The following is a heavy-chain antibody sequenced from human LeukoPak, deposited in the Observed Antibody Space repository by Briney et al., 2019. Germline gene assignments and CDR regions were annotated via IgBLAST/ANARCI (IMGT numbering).Heavy chain of an antibody. J-gene: IGHJ4*02. D-gene: IGHD6-13*01. Sequence: PGGSLRLSCSASGFTFGSYEMNWVRQAPGKGLEWVSYISSSGSSIYYADSVKGRFTSSRDNAKNSLYLQMNSLRAEDTAVYYCARKIVAAAGVDYWGQGTLVTVSS. CDR3: ARKIVAAAGVDY. V-gene: IGHV3-48*03. CDR2: ISSSGSSI. CDR1: GFTFGSYE.